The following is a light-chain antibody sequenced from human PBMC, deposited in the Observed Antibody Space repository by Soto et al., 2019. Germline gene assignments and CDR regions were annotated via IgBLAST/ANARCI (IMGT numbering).Light chain of an antibody. J-gene: IGLJ3*02. Sequence: QSALTQSPSASGSPGQSVTISCTGTSGDVGGHNYVSWYQHHPGKAPKLIIYEVSKRPSGVPDRFSGSKSGNTASLTVSGLQAEDEAVYYCSSTAGNNNLVFGGGTKLTVL. CDR3: SSTAGNNNLV. CDR2: EVS. CDR1: SGDVGGHNY. V-gene: IGLV2-8*01.